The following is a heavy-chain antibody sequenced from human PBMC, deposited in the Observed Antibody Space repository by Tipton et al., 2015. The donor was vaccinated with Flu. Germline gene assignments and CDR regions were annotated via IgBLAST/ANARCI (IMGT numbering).Heavy chain of an antibody. CDR1: GFTFSSYE. CDR2: IRSSGTTR. CDR3: ARGFIRLCDY. V-gene: IGHV3-48*03. J-gene: IGHJ4*02. Sequence: VQLVQSGGGLIHPGGYLRLSCAASGFTFSSYEMNWVRQAPGKGLEWVSYIRSSGTTRYYADPVKGRFTISRDNAKNSLYLQMNGLRAEDTAVYYCARGFIRLCDYWGQGTLVTVSS. D-gene: IGHD3-16*01.